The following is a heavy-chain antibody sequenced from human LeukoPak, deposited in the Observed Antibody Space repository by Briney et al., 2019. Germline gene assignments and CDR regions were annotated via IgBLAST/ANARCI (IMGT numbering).Heavy chain of an antibody. CDR2: IYSGGST. D-gene: IGHD6-6*01. Sequence: GGSLRLSCGASGFTVSTNYMSWVRQAPGKGLEWVSIIYSGGSTYYADSVKGRFTTSRDNSKNTLYLQMNSLRAEDTAVYYCASYRYGSSFAFDIWGQGTMVTVSP. CDR3: ASYRYGSSFAFDI. J-gene: IGHJ3*02. V-gene: IGHV3-66*01. CDR1: GFTVSTNY.